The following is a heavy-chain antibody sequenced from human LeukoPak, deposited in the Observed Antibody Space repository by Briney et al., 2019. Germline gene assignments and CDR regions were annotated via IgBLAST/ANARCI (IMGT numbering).Heavy chain of an antibody. CDR3: ARDRRLAAAGPNWFDP. D-gene: IGHD6-13*01. V-gene: IGHV3-53*01. J-gene: IGHJ5*02. Sequence: HPGGSLRLSCAASGFTVSSNYMSWVRQAPGKGLEWVSVIYSGGSTYYADSVKGRFTISRDNPKNTLYLQMNSLRAEDTAVYYCARDRRLAAAGPNWFDPWGQGTLVTVSS. CDR1: GFTVSSNY. CDR2: IYSGGST.